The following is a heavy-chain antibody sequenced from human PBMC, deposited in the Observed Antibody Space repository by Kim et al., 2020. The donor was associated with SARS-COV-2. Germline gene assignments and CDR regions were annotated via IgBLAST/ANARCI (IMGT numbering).Heavy chain of an antibody. J-gene: IGHJ4*02. CDR2: ISYDGSNK. D-gene: IGHD6-19*01. CDR3: AKDIAVAGNSSH. V-gene: IGHV3-30*18. CDR1: GFTFSSYG. Sequence: GGYLRLSCAASGFTFSSYGMHWVRQAPGKGLEWVAVISYDGSNKYYADSVKGRFTISRDNSKNTLYLQMNSLRAEDTAMYYCAKDIAVAGNSSHWGQGTLVTVSS.